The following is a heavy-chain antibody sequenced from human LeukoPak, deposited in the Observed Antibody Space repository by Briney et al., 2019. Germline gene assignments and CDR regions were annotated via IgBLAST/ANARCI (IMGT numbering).Heavy chain of an antibody. CDR1: GGSMSPYH. Sequence: PSETLSLTCTVSGGSMSPYHWGWIRQPPGKGLEWTGYIYYSGSTNYNPSLKSQVTISADTSKNQFSLKLSSVTAADTAIYYCARAVSGRFDYWGQGTLVTVSS. D-gene: IGHD6-19*01. J-gene: IGHJ4*02. CDR2: IYYSGST. CDR3: ARAVSGRFDY. V-gene: IGHV4-59*08.